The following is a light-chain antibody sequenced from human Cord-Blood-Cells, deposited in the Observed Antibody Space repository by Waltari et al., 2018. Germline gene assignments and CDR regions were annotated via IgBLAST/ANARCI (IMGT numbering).Light chain of an antibody. V-gene: IGKV1-5*03. CDR3: QQYNSYSHT. CDR1: QSISSW. J-gene: IGKJ2*01. Sequence: DVQMTQSPSTLSASVGDRVTITCRARQSISSWLARYQQKPGKAPKLLIYKASSLESGLPSRFSGSGSGTEFTLTISSLQPDDFATYYCQQYNSYSHTFGQGTKLEIK. CDR2: KAS.